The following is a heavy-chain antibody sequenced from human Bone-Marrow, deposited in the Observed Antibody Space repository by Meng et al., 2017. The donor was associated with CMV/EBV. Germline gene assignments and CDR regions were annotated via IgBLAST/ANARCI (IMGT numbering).Heavy chain of an antibody. CDR1: GVTFSSYG. CDR3: AKDALRHLRSGYLPRAGGMDV. V-gene: IGHV3-33*06. D-gene: IGHD3-3*02. CDR2: IWHDGSNK. Sequence: GESLKISCAASGVTFSSYGMHWVRQAPGKGLEWVAAIWHDGSNKYYADSVKGRFTISRDNSKNTLYLQMNSLRAEDTAVYYCAKDALRHLRSGYLPRAGGMDVWGQGTTVTVSS. J-gene: IGHJ6*02.